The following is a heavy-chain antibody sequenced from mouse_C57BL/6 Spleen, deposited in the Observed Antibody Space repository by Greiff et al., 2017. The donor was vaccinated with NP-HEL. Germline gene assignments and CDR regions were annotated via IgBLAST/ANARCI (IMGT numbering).Heavy chain of an antibody. Sequence: DVQLQESGPGLVKPSQSLSLTCSVTGYSITSGYYWNWIRQFPGNKLEWMGYISYDGSNNYNPSLKNRISITRDTSKNQFFLKLNSVTTEDTATYYCAKYAMDYWGKGTSVTVSS. CDR2: ISYDGSN. CDR3: AKYAMDY. J-gene: IGHJ4*01. V-gene: IGHV3-6*01. CDR1: GYSITSGYY.